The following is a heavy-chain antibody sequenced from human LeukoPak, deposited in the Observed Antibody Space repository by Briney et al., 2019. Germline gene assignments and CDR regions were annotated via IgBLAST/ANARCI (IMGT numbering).Heavy chain of an antibody. Sequence: GSLRLSCAASGFTFSSYSMNWVRQAPGKGLEWVSTISGHGGTTYYADSVKGRFTISRDNSKNTLYLQMNSLRAEDTAVYYCAKPRGLAVVGAHFDYWGQGTLVTVSS. CDR1: GFTFSSYS. D-gene: IGHD1-26*01. CDR2: ISGHGGTT. V-gene: IGHV3-23*01. CDR3: AKPRGLAVVGAHFDY. J-gene: IGHJ4*02.